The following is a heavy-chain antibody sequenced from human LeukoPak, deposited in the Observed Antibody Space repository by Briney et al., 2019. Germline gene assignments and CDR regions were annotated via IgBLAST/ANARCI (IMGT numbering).Heavy chain of an antibody. CDR2: ISWDGGST. CDR1: GFTFDDYA. D-gene: IGHD3-22*01. Sequence: GGSLRLSCAASGFTFDDYAMHWVRQAPGKGLEWVSLISWDGGSTYYADSVKGRFTISRDNSKNSLYLQMNSLRAEDTALYYCAKDIENYYDSSGQPLHPYYYYYGMDVWGQGTTVTVSS. J-gene: IGHJ6*02. V-gene: IGHV3-43D*03. CDR3: AKDIENYYDSSGQPLHPYYYYYGMDV.